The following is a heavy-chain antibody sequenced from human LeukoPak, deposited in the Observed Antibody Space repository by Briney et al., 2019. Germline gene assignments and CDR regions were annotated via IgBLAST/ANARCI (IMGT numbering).Heavy chain of an antibody. D-gene: IGHD3-3*01. CDR2: ISYDGSNK. Sequence: GGSLRLSCAASGFTFSSYGMHWVRQAPGKGLEWVAVISYDGSNKYYADSVKGRFTISRDNSKNTLYPQMNSLRAEDTAVYYCAEAPFWNYDFASPKGMDVWGKGTTVTVSS. CDR1: GFTFSSYG. J-gene: IGHJ6*03. V-gene: IGHV3-30*03. CDR3: AEAPFWNYDFASPKGMDV.